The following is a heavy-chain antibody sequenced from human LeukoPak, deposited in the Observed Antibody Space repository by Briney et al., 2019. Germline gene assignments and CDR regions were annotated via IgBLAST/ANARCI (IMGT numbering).Heavy chain of an antibody. V-gene: IGHV3-48*03. D-gene: IGHD6-19*01. CDR2: ISSSGSTI. Sequence: GGSLRLSCAASGFTFSSYEMNCVRPAPGKGLEGVSYISSSGSTIYYADSVKGRFTISRDNAKNSLYLQMNSLRAEDTAIYYCVLRGAVAAADFWGQGTLVTVSS. J-gene: IGHJ4*02. CDR1: GFTFSSYE. CDR3: VLRGAVAAADF.